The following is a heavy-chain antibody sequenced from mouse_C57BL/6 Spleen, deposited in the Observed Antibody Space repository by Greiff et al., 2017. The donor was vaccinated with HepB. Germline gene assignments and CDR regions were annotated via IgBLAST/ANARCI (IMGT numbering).Heavy chain of an antibody. D-gene: IGHD4-1*01. V-gene: IGHV1-15*01. CDR2: IDPETGGT. Sequence: VQLQQSGAELVRPGASVTLSCKASGYTFTDYEMHWVKQTPVHGLEWIGAIDPETGGTAYNQKFKGKAILTADKSSSTAYMELRSLTSEDSAVYYCTRRGLTGTRYWYFDVWGTGTTVTVSS. CDR1: GYTFTDYE. CDR3: TRRGLTGTRYWYFDV. J-gene: IGHJ1*03.